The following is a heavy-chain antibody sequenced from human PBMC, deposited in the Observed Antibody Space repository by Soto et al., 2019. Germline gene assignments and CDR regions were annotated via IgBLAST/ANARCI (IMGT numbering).Heavy chain of an antibody. V-gene: IGHV1-24*01. Sequence: GASVKVSCKVSGYTLTELSMHWVRQAPGKGLEWMGGFDPEDGETIYAQKFQGRVTMTEDTSTDTAYMELSSLRSEDTAVYYCATANYIWGSYRYDAFDIWGQGTMVTVSS. CDR3: ATANYIWGSYRYDAFDI. CDR1: GYTLTELS. CDR2: FDPEDGET. D-gene: IGHD3-16*02. J-gene: IGHJ3*02.